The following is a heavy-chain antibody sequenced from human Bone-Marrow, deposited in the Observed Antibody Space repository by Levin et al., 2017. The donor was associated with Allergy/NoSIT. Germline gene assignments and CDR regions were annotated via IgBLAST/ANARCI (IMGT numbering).Heavy chain of an antibody. D-gene: IGHD4-17*01. Sequence: ASVKVSCKASGYTFSDYYIHWVRQAPGQGLEWMGWFNPNSGGTNYAQKFQGRVTMTRDTSFSTAYMGLTSLTSDDTAIYFCARGGSTGDYGISYYGLDVWGHGTTVIVSS. CDR2: FNPNSGGT. CDR3: ARGGSTGDYGISYYGLDV. V-gene: IGHV1-2*02. CDR1: GYTFSDYY. J-gene: IGHJ6*02.